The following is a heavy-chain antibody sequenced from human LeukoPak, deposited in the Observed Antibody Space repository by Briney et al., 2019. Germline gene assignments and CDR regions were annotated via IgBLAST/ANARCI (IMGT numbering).Heavy chain of an antibody. CDR2: MNPNSGNT. J-gene: IGHJ5*02. CDR1: GYTFTSYD. CDR3: ARDSLLWFGELLVARWFDP. V-gene: IGHV1-8*01. D-gene: IGHD3-10*01. Sequence: ASVKVSCKASGYTFTSYDINWVRQATGQGLEWMGWMNPNSGNTGYAQKFQGRVTMTRNTSISTAYMELSSVRSEDTAVYYCARDSLLWFGELLVARWFDPWGQGTLVTVSS.